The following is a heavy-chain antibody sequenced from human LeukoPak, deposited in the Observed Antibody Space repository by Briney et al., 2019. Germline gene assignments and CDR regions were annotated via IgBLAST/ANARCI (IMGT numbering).Heavy chain of an antibody. J-gene: IGHJ4*02. D-gene: IGHD2-21*01. CDR3: ARMYCGGGKCYLSYFDY. V-gene: IGHV3-7*04. Sequence: QPGGSLRLSCAGSGFTFSTYWMSWVRQAPGKGLEWVANINQDGGEKHYVDSVKGRFTISRDNAKDSLDLQLNSLRGEDTAVYYCARMYCGGGKCYLSYFDYWGQGTVVTVSS. CDR1: GFTFSTYW. CDR2: INQDGGEK.